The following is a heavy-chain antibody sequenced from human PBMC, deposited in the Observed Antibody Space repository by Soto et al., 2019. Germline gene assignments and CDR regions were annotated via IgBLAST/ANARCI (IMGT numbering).Heavy chain of an antibody. Sequence: EVQLLESGGGLVQPGGSLRLSCAASGFTFSDYSMTWVRQAPGMGLEWVSTISGGGSTTYYAASAEGRFIISRDNSKNLGNLQLGTRRVGDSVGYNCARRRGAAMGGSCYYRLWGQGSRVTLSS. CDR1: GFTFSDYS. V-gene: IGHV3-23*01. CDR3: ARRRGAAMGGSCYYRL. J-gene: IGHJ4*02. CDR2: ISGGGSTT. D-gene: IGHD2-15*01.